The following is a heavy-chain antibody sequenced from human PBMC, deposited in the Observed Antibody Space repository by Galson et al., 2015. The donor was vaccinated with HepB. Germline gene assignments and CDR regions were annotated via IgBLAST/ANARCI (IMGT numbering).Heavy chain of an antibody. CDR2: IIPLFGKV. V-gene: IGHV1-69*13. J-gene: IGHJ5*02. Sequence: SVKVSCKASGGSFSRLAISWVRQARGQGLEWVGGIIPLFGKVNYAEKFQGRVTLTADESTTTAHMELNSLASEDTAVYYCAREWVHGGVVVAAATGVLWRFDPWGQGTLVTVSS. CDR1: GGSFSRLA. CDR3: AREWVHGGVVVAAATGVLWRFDP. D-gene: IGHD2-15*01.